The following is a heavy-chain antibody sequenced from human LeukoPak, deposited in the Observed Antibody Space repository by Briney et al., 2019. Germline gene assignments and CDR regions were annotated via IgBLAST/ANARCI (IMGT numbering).Heavy chain of an antibody. CDR2: ISAYNGNT. CDR1: GYTFTGYY. D-gene: IGHD6-6*01. J-gene: IGHJ6*03. V-gene: IGHV1-18*04. CDR3: ARKYSSSSYYYYYYMDV. Sequence: GASVKVSCKASGYTFTGYYMHWVRQAPGQGLEWMGWISAYNGNTNYAQKLQGRVTMTTDTSTSTAYMELRSLRSDDTAVYYCARKYSSSSYYYYYYMDVWGKGTTVTVSS.